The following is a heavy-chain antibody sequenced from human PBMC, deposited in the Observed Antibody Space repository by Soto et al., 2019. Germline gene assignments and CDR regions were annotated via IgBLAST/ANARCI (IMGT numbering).Heavy chain of an antibody. J-gene: IGHJ6*01. CDR3: AKDGYCSGGSCHGRYYYYGMDV. V-gene: IGHV3-30*18. CDR1: GFTFSSYG. CDR2: ISYDGSNK. Sequence: QVQLVESGGGVVQPGRSLRLSCAASGFTFSSYGMHWVRQAPGKGLEWVAVISYDGSNKYYADSVKGRFTISRDNSKNTLYLQMNSLRAEDTAVYYCAKDGYCSGGSCHGRYYYYGMDVW. D-gene: IGHD2-15*01.